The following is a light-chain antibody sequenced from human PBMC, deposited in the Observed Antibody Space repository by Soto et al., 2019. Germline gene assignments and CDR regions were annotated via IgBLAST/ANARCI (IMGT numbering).Light chain of an antibody. CDR3: QQCNSYPPT. J-gene: IGKJ1*01. CDR1: LSISSW. CDR2: KAS. V-gene: IGKV1-5*03. Sequence: DIQMTQSPSTLSASVGDRVTITCRASLSISSWLAWYQQKPGKAPKVLIYKASNLQSGVPARFSGSGSGTDFTLTISSLQPDDFATYYCQQCNSYPPTFGQGTTVDIK.